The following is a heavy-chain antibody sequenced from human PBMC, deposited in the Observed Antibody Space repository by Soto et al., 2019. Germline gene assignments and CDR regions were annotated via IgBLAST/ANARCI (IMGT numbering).Heavy chain of an antibody. V-gene: IGHV3-23*01. CDR1: GFTFSSFA. CDR2: ISGSSGHT. Sequence: EVQLLESGGGLVQPGGSLRLSCAASGFTFSSFAMTWVRQAPGKGLEWVSAISGSSGHTYYADSVKGRFTISRDNSKNTLYLQMDSLSAEDTAVYYSAKGPSEYIWGSHLRNCDYWGQGSLVTVSS. D-gene: IGHD3-16*02. CDR3: AKGPSEYIWGSHLRNCDY. J-gene: IGHJ4*02.